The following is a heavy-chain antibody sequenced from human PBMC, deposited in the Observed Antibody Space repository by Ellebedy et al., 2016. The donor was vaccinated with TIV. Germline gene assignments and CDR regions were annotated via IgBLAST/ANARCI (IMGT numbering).Heavy chain of an antibody. J-gene: IGHJ3*02. CDR2: ISAYNGNT. CDR1: GYTFTSYG. Sequence: AASVKVSCKASGYTFTSYGISWVRQAPGQGLEWMGWISAYNGNTNYAQKLQGRVTMTTDTSTSTAYMELRSLRSDDTAVYYCEVGVYYDSNGSNAFDIWGQGTMVTVSS. D-gene: IGHD3-22*01. CDR3: EVGVYYDSNGSNAFDI. V-gene: IGHV1-18*01.